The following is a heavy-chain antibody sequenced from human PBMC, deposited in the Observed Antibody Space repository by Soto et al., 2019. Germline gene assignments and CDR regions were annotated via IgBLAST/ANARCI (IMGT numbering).Heavy chain of an antibody. CDR3: TREYSGYDQGIEDAFDI. D-gene: IGHD5-12*01. V-gene: IGHV3-49*03. J-gene: IGHJ3*02. CDR1: GFTFGDYA. CDR2: IRSKAYGGTT. Sequence: GGSLRLSCTASGFTFGDYAMSWFRQAPGKGLEWVGFIRSKAYGGTTEYAASVKGRFTISRDDSKSIAYLQMNSLKTEDTAVYYCTREYSGYDQGIEDAFDIWGQGTMVTVSS.